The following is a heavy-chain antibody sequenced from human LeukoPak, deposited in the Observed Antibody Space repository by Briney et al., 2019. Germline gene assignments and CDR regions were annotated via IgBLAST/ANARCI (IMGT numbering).Heavy chain of an antibody. J-gene: IGHJ4*02. CDR3: ARDLHDYGSGSYLI. CDR1: GGSISSNTYY. V-gene: IGHV4-39*07. Sequence: ASETLSLTCTVSGGSISSNTYYWGWIRQPPGKGLEWIGSIYYSGSTYYNPSLKSRVTISVDTSKNQFSLKLSSVTAADTAAYYCARDLHDYGSGSYLIWGQGTLVTVSS. D-gene: IGHD3-10*01. CDR2: IYYSGST.